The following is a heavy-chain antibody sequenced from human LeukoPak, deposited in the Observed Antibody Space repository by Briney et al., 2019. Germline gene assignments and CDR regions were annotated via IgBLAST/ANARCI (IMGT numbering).Heavy chain of an antibody. Sequence: ASVKVSCKASGLTFSNYGITWVRQAPGQGLEWVGWISAYDGNTNYAQKFQGRVTMTTDTSTSTAHMELRSLRYDDTAVYYCARDGRFAAYEPDYWGQGTLVTVSS. V-gene: IGHV1-18*01. CDR2: ISAYDGNT. D-gene: IGHD1-26*01. CDR1: GLTFSNYG. J-gene: IGHJ4*02. CDR3: ARDGRFAAYEPDY.